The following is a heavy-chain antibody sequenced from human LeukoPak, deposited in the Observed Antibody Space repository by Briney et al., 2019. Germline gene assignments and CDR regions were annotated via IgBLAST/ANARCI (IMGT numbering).Heavy chain of an antibody. J-gene: IGHJ4*02. V-gene: IGHV3-74*01. D-gene: IGHD5-24*01. CDR1: GFTFSSYG. Sequence: GRSLRLSCAASGFTFSSYGMHWVRQAPGKGLVWVSRVKGDGGFTNYADSVYGRFTISRDNAKNTLYLHMHSLRAEDTAVYYCVRDGDDFNFDYWGQGSLDTVSS. CDR2: VKGDGGFT. CDR3: VRDGDDFNFDY.